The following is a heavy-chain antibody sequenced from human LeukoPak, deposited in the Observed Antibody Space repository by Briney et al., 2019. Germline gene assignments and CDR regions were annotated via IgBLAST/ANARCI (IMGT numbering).Heavy chain of an antibody. CDR3: ATTGAVAGTY. Sequence: PGGSLRLSCAASGFTFSSHAMHWVRQAPGKGLEWVSSISSSSSYIYYADSVKGRFTISRDDAKNSLYLQMNSLRAEDTAVYYCATTGAVAGTYWGQGTLVTVSS. D-gene: IGHD6-19*01. CDR2: ISSSSSYI. V-gene: IGHV3-21*01. CDR1: GFTFSSHA. J-gene: IGHJ4*02.